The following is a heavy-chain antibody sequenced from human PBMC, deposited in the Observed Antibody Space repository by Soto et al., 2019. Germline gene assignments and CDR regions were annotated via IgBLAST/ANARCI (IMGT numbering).Heavy chain of an antibody. CDR2: IIPIFGTA. CDR3: ARILYDSSGYYFPG. Sequence: SVKVSCKASGYTFTGYYMHWVRQAPGQGLEWMGGIIPIFGTANYAQKFQGRVTITADESTSTAYMELSSLRSEDTAVYYCARILYDSSGYYFPGWGQGTLVTVSS. D-gene: IGHD3-22*01. V-gene: IGHV1-69*13. CDR1: GYTFTGYY. J-gene: IGHJ4*02.